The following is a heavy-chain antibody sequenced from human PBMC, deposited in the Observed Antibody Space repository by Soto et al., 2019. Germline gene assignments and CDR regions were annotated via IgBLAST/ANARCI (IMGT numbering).Heavy chain of an antibody. J-gene: IGHJ4*02. V-gene: IGHV3-30*18. CDR2: ISYDGSNK. D-gene: IGHD5-12*01. Sequence: QPGGSLRLSCAASGFTFSSYGMHWVRQAPGKGLEWVAVISYDGSNKYYADSGKGRFTISRDNSKNTLYLQMNSLRAEDTAVYYCAKDVLPTLVAPHDYWGQGTLVTVSS. CDR3: AKDVLPTLVAPHDY. CDR1: GFTFSSYG.